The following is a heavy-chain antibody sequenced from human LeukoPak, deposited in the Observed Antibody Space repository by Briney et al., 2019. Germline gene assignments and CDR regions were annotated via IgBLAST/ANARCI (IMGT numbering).Heavy chain of an antibody. V-gene: IGHV1-8*01. J-gene: IGHJ4*02. CDR1: GYTFPSYD. CDR2: MNPNSGNT. Sequence: ASVTVSCKTSGYTFPSYDINWVRQATGQGLEWMGWMNPNSGNTGYTQKFQGRATISRNTSITTAYMELSSLRSEDTGVYYCARGPKWTGSYYYFDYWGQGTLVTVSS. D-gene: IGHD1-26*01. CDR3: ARGPKWTGSYYYFDY.